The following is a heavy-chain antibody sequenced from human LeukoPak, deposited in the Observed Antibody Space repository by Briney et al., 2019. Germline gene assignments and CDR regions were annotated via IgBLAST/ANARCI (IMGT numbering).Heavy chain of an antibody. Sequence: PGGSLRLSCAASGFTFNNNAMTWVRQAPGKGLEWVSALSGDSAYVYYADSVKGRFTTSRDNSRNTLYLQMNSLRAEDTAVYYCAKNYRPGKACHDHWGQGTLVTVSS. CDR2: LSGDSAYV. CDR3: AKNYRPGKACHDH. D-gene: IGHD1-14*01. CDR1: GFTFNNNA. V-gene: IGHV3-23*01. J-gene: IGHJ5*02.